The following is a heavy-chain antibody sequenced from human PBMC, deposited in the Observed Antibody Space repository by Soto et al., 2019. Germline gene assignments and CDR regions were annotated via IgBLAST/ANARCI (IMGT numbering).Heavy chain of an antibody. V-gene: IGHV4-31*03. D-gene: IGHD3-16*01. J-gene: IGHJ6*02. Sequence: QVQLQESGPGLVKPSQTLSLTCTVSGGSISSGGYYWSWIRQHPGKGLEWIGYIYYSGSTYYNPSLKSRVIIAVHTSKTQFSLKLSSVTAADTAVYYCARDGGRLGGMDVWGQGTTFTVSS. CDR1: GGSISSGGYY. CDR2: IYYSGST. CDR3: ARDGGRLGGMDV.